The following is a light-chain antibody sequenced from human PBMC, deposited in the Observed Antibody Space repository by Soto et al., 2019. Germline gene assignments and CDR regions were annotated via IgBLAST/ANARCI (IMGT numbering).Light chain of an antibody. CDR2: WAS. V-gene: IGKV4-1*01. CDR1: QSVLYSSNNKNY. Sequence: DILMTHSPDSLAVSLGERATINCKSSQSVLYSSNNKNYLVWYQQKPGQPPKLLIYWASTRESGVPDRFSGSGSGTDFTLTISSLQAEDVAVYYCQQYYSTPLTFGGGTKVDIK. J-gene: IGKJ4*01. CDR3: QQYYSTPLT.